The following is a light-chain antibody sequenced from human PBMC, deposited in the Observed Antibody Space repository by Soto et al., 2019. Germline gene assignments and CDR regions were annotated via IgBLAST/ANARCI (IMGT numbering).Light chain of an antibody. CDR3: TAWDDSLSVVV. J-gene: IGLJ2*01. Sequence: QSVLTQSPSASGTPGQRVTMSCSGSSSNIGSNYVSWYQHLPGTAPKLLIYRSNQRPSGVPDRFSGSKSGTSASLGISGLRSEDEADYYCTAWDDSLSVVVFGGGTKLTVL. CDR1: SSNIGSNY. CDR2: RSN. V-gene: IGLV1-47*01.